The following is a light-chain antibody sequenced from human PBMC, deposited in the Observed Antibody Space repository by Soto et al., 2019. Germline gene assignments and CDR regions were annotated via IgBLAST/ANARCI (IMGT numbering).Light chain of an antibody. J-gene: IGKJ1*01. CDR3: QHYNSYSDA. V-gene: IGKV1-5*03. CDR1: QTISSW. CDR2: KAS. Sequence: DIQMTQSPSTLSGSVGGRVTITCRASQTISSWLAWYQQKPGKAPKLLIYKASTLKSGVPSRCSGSGSGAEFTLTSSSLEPDDFATYYCQHYNSYSDAFGQGTKVELK.